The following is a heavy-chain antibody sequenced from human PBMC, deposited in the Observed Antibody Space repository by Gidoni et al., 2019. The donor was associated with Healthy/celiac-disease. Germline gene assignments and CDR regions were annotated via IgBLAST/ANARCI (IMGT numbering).Heavy chain of an antibody. CDR3: AKALEMYSSSSFYYYGMDV. CDR2: ISGSGGST. CDR1: GFTFSSYA. J-gene: IGHJ6*02. Sequence: EVQLLESGGGLVQPGGSLRLSCAASGFTFSSYAMSWVRQAPGKGLEWVSAISGSGGSTYYADSVKGRFTISRDNSKNTLYLQMNSLRAEDTAVYYCAKALEMYSSSSFYYYGMDVWGQGTTVTVSS. D-gene: IGHD6-6*01. V-gene: IGHV3-23*01.